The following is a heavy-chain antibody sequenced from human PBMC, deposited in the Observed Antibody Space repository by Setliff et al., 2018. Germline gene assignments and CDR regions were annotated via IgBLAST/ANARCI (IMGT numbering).Heavy chain of an antibody. CDR1: GGSFSTYA. J-gene: IGHJ5*02. Sequence: GASVKVSCKASGGSFSTYAISWARQAPGQGLEWMGVIIPIFGTTNDAQKFQGRVTITADESTSTAYMELSRLRSDDTAVYYCARDRDKSYGFSGWVDPWGQGTLVTVSS. V-gene: IGHV1-69*13. D-gene: IGHD5-18*01. CDR3: ARDRDKSYGFSGWVDP. CDR2: IIPIFGTT.